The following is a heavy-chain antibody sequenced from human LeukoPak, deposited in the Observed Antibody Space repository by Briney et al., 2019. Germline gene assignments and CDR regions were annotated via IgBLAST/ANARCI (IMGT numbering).Heavy chain of an antibody. CDR2: ISYDGRNQ. V-gene: IGHV3-30*18. J-gene: IGHJ4*02. Sequence: GGSLRLSCAASGFTFSNYGMHWVRQAPGKGLEWVALISYDGRNQYYPDPVKGRFTISRDNSKNTLYLQMNSLRAEDTAVYYCAKDLKFWGQGTLVTVSS. CDR1: GFTFSNYG. CDR3: AKDLKF.